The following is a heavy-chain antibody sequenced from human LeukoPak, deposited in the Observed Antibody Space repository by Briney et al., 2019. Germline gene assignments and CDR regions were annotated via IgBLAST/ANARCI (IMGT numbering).Heavy chain of an antibody. Sequence: GGSLRLSCAASGFTFSKAWMSWVRQAPGKGLEWVGRIKSKSDGGTTDYTAPVKGRFTISRDDSKNTLYLQMNSLKTEDTAVYYCTIAIGYDSSGYWYYWGQGTLVTVSS. CDR2: IKSKSDGGTT. CDR3: TIAIGYDSSGYWYY. D-gene: IGHD3-22*01. CDR1: GFTFSKAW. J-gene: IGHJ4*02. V-gene: IGHV3-15*01.